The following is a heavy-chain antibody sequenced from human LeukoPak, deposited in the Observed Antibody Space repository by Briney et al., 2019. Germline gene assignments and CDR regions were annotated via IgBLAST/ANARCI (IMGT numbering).Heavy chain of an antibody. J-gene: IGHJ4*02. CDR3: AKTERGYATFDY. D-gene: IGHD2-8*01. Sequence: GGSLRLSCAASGFTFSTYGMTWVRQAPGRGLEWVSAISGSAARTFYADSVKGRFTISRDNSKNTLSLQMNSLRAEDTAVYYCAKTERGYATFDYWGQGTLVTVSS. CDR2: ISGSAART. V-gene: IGHV3-23*01. CDR1: GFTFSTYG.